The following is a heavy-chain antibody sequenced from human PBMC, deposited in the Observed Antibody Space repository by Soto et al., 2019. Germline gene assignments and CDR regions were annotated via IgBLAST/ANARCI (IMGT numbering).Heavy chain of an antibody. CDR3: ARDWVVAATTFDY. CDR2: IYHSGST. V-gene: IGHV4-38-2*02. D-gene: IGHD2-15*01. CDR1: GYSISSGYY. J-gene: IGHJ4*02. Sequence: PSETLSLTCAVSGYSISSGYYWGWIRQPPGKGLEWIGSIYHSGSTYYNPSLKSRVTISVDTSKNQFSLKLSSVTAADTAVYYCARDWVVAATTFDYWGQGTLVTVSS.